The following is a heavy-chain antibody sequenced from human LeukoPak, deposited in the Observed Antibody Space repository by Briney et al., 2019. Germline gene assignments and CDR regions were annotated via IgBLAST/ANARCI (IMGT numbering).Heavy chain of an antibody. J-gene: IGHJ3*02. CDR1: GFTFSSYW. CDR2: IKQDGSEK. V-gene: IGHV3-7*01. CDR3: AREHPAYDSSGYAFDI. Sequence: GGSLRLSCAASGFTFSSYWMSGVRQAPGKGLEWVANIKQDGSEKYYVDSVKGRFTISRDNAKNSLYLQMNSLRAEDTAVYYCAREHPAYDSSGYAFDIWGQGTMVTVSS. D-gene: IGHD3-22*01.